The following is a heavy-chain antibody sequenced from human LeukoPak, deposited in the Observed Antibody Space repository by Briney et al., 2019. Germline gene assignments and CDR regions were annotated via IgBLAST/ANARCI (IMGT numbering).Heavy chain of an antibody. CDR3: AKGIEGYDFWSGYYGLGERGYYYYYMDV. CDR1: GFTFSSYA. Sequence: GGSLRLSCAASGFTFSSYAMSWVRQAPGKGLEWVSAISGSGGSTYYADSVKGRFTISRDNSKNTLYLQMNSLRAEDTAVYYCAKGIEGYDFWSGYYGLGERGYYYYYMDVWGKGTTVTVSS. V-gene: IGHV3-23*01. D-gene: IGHD3-3*01. J-gene: IGHJ6*03. CDR2: ISGSGGST.